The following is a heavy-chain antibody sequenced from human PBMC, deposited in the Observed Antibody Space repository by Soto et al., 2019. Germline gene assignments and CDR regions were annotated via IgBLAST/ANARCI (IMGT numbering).Heavy chain of an antibody. CDR1: GGTMINHC. Sequence: PSVPLRRPCTVSGGTMINHCWSWLRKPPGKGLEWIGYIYYIGSTNYNPSLTSRVTMSVDTSRNQLSLNLTSVTAADTAVYYCARGYSPALGAPWARVNWFDPWGKGTLVT. CDR3: ARGYSPALGAPWARVNWFDP. J-gene: IGHJ5*02. CDR2: IYYIGST. V-gene: IGHV4-59*11. D-gene: IGHD1-26*01.